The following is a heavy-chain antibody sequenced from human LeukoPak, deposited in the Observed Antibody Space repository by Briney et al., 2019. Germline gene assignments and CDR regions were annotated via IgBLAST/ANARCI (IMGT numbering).Heavy chain of an antibody. CDR1: GYTFTSYY. V-gene: IGHV1-46*01. D-gene: IGHD2-21*01. CDR2: INPSGGST. Sequence: ASVKVSCKASGYTFTSYYMHWVRQAPGQGLEWMGIINPSGGSTSYAQKFQGRVTITTDESTSTAYMELSSLRSEDTAVYYCASGGGERGPIDYWGQGTLVTVSS. CDR3: ASGGGERGPIDY. J-gene: IGHJ4*02.